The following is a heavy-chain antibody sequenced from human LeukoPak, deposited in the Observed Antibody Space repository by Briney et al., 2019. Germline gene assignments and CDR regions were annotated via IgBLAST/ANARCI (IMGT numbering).Heavy chain of an antibody. Sequence: QSGGSLRLSCAASGFTFSSASMNWVRQAPGKGLEWVSFISGSGINTYNADSAKGRFTLSRDNSKNTLYLQMNSLRAEDTSVYYCAKADYYDSNTYRAQFFQHWGQGTLVTVSS. CDR2: ISGSGINT. J-gene: IGHJ1*01. D-gene: IGHD3-22*01. CDR1: GFTFSSAS. V-gene: IGHV3-23*01. CDR3: AKADYYDSNTYRAQFFQH.